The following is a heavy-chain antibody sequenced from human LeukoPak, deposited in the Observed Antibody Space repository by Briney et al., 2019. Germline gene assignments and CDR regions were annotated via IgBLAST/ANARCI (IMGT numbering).Heavy chain of an antibody. CDR2: ISSSSSYI. Sequence: PGGSLRLSCAASGSTFSSYSMNWVRQAPGKGLEWVSSISSSSSYIYYADSVKGRFTISRDNAKNSLYLQMNSLRAEDTAVYYCARGHSSSWYTVGPNWFDPWGQGTLVTVSS. V-gene: IGHV3-21*01. J-gene: IGHJ5*02. D-gene: IGHD6-13*01. CDR3: ARGHSSSWYTVGPNWFDP. CDR1: GSTFSSYS.